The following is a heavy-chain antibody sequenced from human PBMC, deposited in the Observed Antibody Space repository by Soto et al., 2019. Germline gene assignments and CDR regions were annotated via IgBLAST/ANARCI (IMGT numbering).Heavy chain of an antibody. J-gene: IGHJ6*02. CDR3: ARGDDFWSGPPRYYGMDV. CDR1: GYTFTGYY. CDR2: INPNSGGT. D-gene: IGHD3-3*01. Sequence: ASVKVSCKASGYTFTGYYMHWVRQAPGQGLEWMGWINPNSGGTNYAQKFQGWVTMTRDPSISTAYMELSRLRSDDTAVYYCARGDDFWSGPPRYYGMDVWGQGTTVTVSS. V-gene: IGHV1-2*04.